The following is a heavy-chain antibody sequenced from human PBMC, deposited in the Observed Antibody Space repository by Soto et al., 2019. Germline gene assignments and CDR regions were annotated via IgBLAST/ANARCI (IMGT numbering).Heavy chain of an antibody. CDR1: GGSISSYY. Sequence: SETLSLTCTVSGGSISSYYWSWIRQPPGKGLEWIGYIYYSGSTNYNPSLKSRVTISVDTSKNQFSLRLSSVTAADTAVYYCARDRRNYPHYYYYGMDVWGQGTTVTVSS. J-gene: IGHJ6*02. CDR2: IYYSGST. CDR3: ARDRRNYPHYYYYGMDV. V-gene: IGHV4-59*01. D-gene: IGHD1-7*01.